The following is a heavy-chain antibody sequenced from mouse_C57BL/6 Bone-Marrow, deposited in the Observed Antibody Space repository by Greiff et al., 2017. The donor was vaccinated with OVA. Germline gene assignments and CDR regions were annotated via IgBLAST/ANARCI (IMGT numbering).Heavy chain of an antibody. D-gene: IGHD1-1*01. Sequence: EVQRVESGGDLVKPGGSLKLSCAASGFTFSSYGMSWVRQTPDKRLEWVATISSGGSYTYYPDSVKGRFTISRDNAKNTLYLQMSSLKSEDTAMYYCARRGLYYGGWYFDVWGTGTTVTVSS. CDR1: GFTFSSYG. CDR2: ISSGGSYT. V-gene: IGHV5-6*01. CDR3: ARRGLYYGGWYFDV. J-gene: IGHJ1*03.